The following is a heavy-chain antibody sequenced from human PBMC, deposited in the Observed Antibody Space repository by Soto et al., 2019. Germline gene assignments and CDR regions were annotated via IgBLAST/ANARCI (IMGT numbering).Heavy chain of an antibody. CDR3: AKSGSIVVVPADYDY. Sequence: QVQLVESGGGVVQPGRSLRLSCAASGFTFSSYGMHWVRQAPGKGLEWVAVISYDGSNKYYADSVKGRFTISRDNSKKTQYLQMNSLRAEDTAVYYCAKSGSIVVVPADYDYWGQGTLVTVSS. J-gene: IGHJ4*02. CDR2: ISYDGSNK. V-gene: IGHV3-30*18. D-gene: IGHD2-2*01. CDR1: GFTFSSYG.